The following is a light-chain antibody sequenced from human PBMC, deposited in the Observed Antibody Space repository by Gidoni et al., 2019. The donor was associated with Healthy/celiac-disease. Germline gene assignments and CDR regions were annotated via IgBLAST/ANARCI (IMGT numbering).Light chain of an antibody. CDR2: DAS. CDR1: QSVSSY. Sequence: EIVLPPSPATLSLSTGERATLSCRASQSVSSYLDWYQQTPGQAPRLLIYDASNRATGIPARFSGSGSGTDFTLTISSLEPEDFAVYYCQQRSNWPLLTFGGGTKVEIK. CDR3: QQRSNWPLLT. J-gene: IGKJ4*01. V-gene: IGKV3-11*01.